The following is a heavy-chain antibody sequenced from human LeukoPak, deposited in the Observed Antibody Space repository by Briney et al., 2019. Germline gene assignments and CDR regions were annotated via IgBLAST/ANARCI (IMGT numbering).Heavy chain of an antibody. J-gene: IGHJ4*02. V-gene: IGHV3-21*01. Sequence: GGSLRLSCAASRFTLSSYSMNWVRQAPGKGLEWVSSISSSSSYIYYADSVKGRFTISRDNAKNSLYLQMYSLRAEDTAVYYCARDFWEGATPLGYWGQGTLVTVSS. CDR3: ARDFWEGATPLGY. CDR2: ISSSSSYI. D-gene: IGHD1-26*01. CDR1: RFTLSSYS.